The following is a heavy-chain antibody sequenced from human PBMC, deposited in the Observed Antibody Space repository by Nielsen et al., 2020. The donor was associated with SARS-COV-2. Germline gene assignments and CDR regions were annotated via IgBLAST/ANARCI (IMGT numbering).Heavy chain of an antibody. CDR1: GFTFSNAW. V-gene: IGHV3-15*01. CDR3: TTVSIAVAGSSFDY. Sequence: GESLKISCAASGFTFSNAWMSWVRQAPGKGLEWVGRIKSKTDGGTTDYAAPVKGRFTISRDDSKNTLYLQMNSLKTEDTAVYYCTTVSIAVAGSSFDYWGQGTLVTVSS. J-gene: IGHJ4*02. CDR2: IKSKTDGGTT. D-gene: IGHD6-19*01.